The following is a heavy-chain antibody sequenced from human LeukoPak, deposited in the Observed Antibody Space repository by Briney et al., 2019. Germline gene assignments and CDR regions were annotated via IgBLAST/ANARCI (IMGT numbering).Heavy chain of an antibody. CDR2: INPNSGGT. CDR3: ARATMVRHGFDP. D-gene: IGHD3-10*01. CDR1: GYTFTGYY. J-gene: IGHJ5*02. V-gene: IGHV1-2*02. Sequence: ASVKVSCKASGYTFTGYYMHWVRHAPGQRLEWMGWINPNSGGTNYAQKFQGRVTMTRDTSISTAYMELSRLRSDDTAVYYCARATMVRHGFDPWGQGTLVTVSS.